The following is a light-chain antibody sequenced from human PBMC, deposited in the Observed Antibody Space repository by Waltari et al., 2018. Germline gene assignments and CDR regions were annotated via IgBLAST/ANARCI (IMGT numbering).Light chain of an antibody. CDR2: DVR. CDR1: TSDVGAYDY. J-gene: IGLJ3*02. V-gene: IGLV2-14*03. Sequence: QSALTQAASVSGSPGQSITISCTGTTSDVGAYDYVSWYQQHPGKAPKLIIYDVRNRPLVVSNRFSGSKSGITASLSISGLQAEDEAYYYCSSYTSSSTWVFGGGTKLTVL. CDR3: SSYTSSSTWV.